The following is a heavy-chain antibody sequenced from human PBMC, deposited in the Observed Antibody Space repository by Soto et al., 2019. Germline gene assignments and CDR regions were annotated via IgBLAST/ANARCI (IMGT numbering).Heavy chain of an antibody. D-gene: IGHD4-17*01. CDR2: IYYSGST. CDR3: ARVVHDYGDYEGAFDI. Sequence: QVQLQESGPGLVKPSQTLSLTCTVSGGSISSGDYYWSWIRQPPGKGLEWIGYIYYSGSTYYNPSLKSRVTISVDTSKNQFSLKLSSVTAADKAVYYCARVVHDYGDYEGAFDIWGQGTMVTVSS. V-gene: IGHV4-30-4*01. J-gene: IGHJ3*02. CDR1: GGSISSGDYY.